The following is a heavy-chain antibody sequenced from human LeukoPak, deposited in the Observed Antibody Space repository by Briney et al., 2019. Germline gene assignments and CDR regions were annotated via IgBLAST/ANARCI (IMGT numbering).Heavy chain of an antibody. J-gene: IGHJ5*02. CDR1: GFTFSTYA. Sequence: GGSLRLSCAASGFTFSTYAMSWVRQAPGKGLEWVSAIGGSGGGTYYADSVKGRFTISRDHSKNTLFLQMNSLRADDTAVYYCAKGYSSTWKGYFEPWGQGTLVTVSS. D-gene: IGHD6-13*01. CDR3: AKGYSSTWKGYFEP. CDR2: IGGSGGGT. V-gene: IGHV3-23*01.